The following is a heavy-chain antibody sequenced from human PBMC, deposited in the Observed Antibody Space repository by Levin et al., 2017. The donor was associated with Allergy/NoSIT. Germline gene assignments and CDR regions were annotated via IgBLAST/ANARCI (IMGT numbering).Heavy chain of an antibody. CDR3: ARDALDAFDI. J-gene: IGHJ3*02. Sequence: SETLSLTCTVSGGSISSYYWSWIRQPPGKGLEWIGYIYYSGSTNYNPSLKSRVTISVDTSKNQFSLKLSSVTAADTAVYYCARDALDAFDIWGQGTMVTVSS. CDR1: GGSISSYY. CDR2: IYYSGST. V-gene: IGHV4-59*01.